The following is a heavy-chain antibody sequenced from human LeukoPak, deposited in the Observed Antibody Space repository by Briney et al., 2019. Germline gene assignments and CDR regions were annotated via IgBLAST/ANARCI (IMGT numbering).Heavy chain of an antibody. J-gene: IGHJ4*02. CDR1: GGSISSYY. Sequence: SETLSLTCTVSGGSISSYYWSWIRQPPGKGLEWIGYIYYSGSTNYTPSLKSRVTISVDTSKNQFSLKLSSVTAADTAVYYGARGYSGYDLDYWGQGTLVTVSS. V-gene: IGHV4-59*01. CDR3: ARGYSGYDLDY. D-gene: IGHD5-12*01. CDR2: IYYSGST.